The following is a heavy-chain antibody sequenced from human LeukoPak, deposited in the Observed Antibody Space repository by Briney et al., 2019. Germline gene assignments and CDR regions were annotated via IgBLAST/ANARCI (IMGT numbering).Heavy chain of an antibody. V-gene: IGHV3-20*04. D-gene: IGHD3-10*01. Sequence: PGGSLRLSCAASGFTFGEYGMSWVRQGPGKGLEWVSGINWNSASTYYADSVKGRFTISRDNAKNSLYLQMNSLRPEDTALYYCARDGGEYFYGSGSYYTGLHYWGLGTLVTVSS. CDR3: ARDGGEYFYGSGSYYTGLHY. CDR2: INWNSAST. CDR1: GFTFGEYG. J-gene: IGHJ4*02.